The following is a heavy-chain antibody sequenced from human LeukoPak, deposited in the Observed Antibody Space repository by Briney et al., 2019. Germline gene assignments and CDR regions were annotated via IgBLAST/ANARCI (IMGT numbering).Heavy chain of an antibody. CDR1: RFTFSKYW. J-gene: IGHJ4*02. Sequence: PGWSLRLSCVYSRFTFSKYWLHWVRQVPGRGLVSVSRITPDGKYANYADSVKGRFNISRDNAKNTLYLQMNSLSAEDTAVYYCAKDFELVETPGDDFEYWGQGALVTVSS. V-gene: IGHV3-74*01. CDR2: ITPDGKYA. D-gene: IGHD3-9*01. CDR3: AKDFELVETPGDDFEY.